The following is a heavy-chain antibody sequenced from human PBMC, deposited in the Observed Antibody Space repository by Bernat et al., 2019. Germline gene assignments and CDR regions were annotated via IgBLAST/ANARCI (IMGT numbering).Heavy chain of an antibody. J-gene: IGHJ3*02. CDR1: EFTFSTYE. V-gene: IGHV3-48*03. CDR3: ARDANPDSSAWLHDAFDI. Sequence: EVQLVESGGGLVQPGGSLRLSCTASEFTFSTYEMNWVRQAPGKGLEWVSYISSNGNVIYYADSVKGRFTISRDNAQNSLYLQMNSLRAEDTAVYYCARDANPDSSAWLHDAFDIWGQGTMVTVSS. D-gene: IGHD6-19*01. CDR2: ISSNGNVI.